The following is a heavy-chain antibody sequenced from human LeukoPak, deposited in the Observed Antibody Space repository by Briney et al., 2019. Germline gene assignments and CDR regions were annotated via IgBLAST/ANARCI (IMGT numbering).Heavy chain of an antibody. CDR2: ISAYNGNT. D-gene: IGHD5-24*01. Sequence: GASVKVSCKASGYTFTSYGTSWVRQAPGQGLEWMGWISAYNGNTNYAQKLQGRVTMTTDTSTSTAYMELRSLRSDDTAVYYCAREGDGYNYYGWFDPWGQGTLVTVSS. CDR3: AREGDGYNYYGWFDP. CDR1: GYTFTSYG. J-gene: IGHJ5*02. V-gene: IGHV1-18*01.